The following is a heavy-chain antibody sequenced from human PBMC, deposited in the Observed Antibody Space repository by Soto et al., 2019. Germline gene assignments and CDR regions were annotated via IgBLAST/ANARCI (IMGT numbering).Heavy chain of an antibody. J-gene: IGHJ4*02. Sequence: QVQLVQSGAEVRKPGASVNVSCKTSGYIFTNYGVAWVRQAPAQGLELVAWISRYNGYPKYTQKFQGRVTVTTDTSTRTGYMELRNLKSDDTAVYYCARASAGALYDFWGQGTLVTVSS. CDR2: ISRYNGYP. CDR1: GYIFTNYG. CDR3: ARASAGALYDF. V-gene: IGHV1-18*01.